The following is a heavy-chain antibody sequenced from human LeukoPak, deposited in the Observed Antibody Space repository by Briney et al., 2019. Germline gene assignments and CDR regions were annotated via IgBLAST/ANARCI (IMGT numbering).Heavy chain of an antibody. J-gene: IGHJ4*02. CDR1: GGSISSYY. CDR2: IYYSGST. Sequence: PSETLSLTCTVSGGSISSYYWSWIRQPPGKGLEWIGYIYYSGSTDYNPSLKSRVTISVDTSKNQFSLKLSSVTAADTAVYYCARLKNYYDRLIDYWGQGTLVTVPS. CDR3: ARLKNYYDRLIDY. D-gene: IGHD3-22*01. V-gene: IGHV4-59*08.